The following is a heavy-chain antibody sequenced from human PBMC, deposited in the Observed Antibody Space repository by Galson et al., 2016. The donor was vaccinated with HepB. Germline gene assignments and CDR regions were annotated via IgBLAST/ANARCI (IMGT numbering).Heavy chain of an antibody. CDR3: AKEDGGFNFDP. CDR1: GFIFDDYS. D-gene: IGHD2-15*01. J-gene: IGHJ5*02. V-gene: IGHV3-9*01. CDR2: INWNSARV. Sequence: SLRLSCAASGFIFDDYSMHWVRQIPGKGLEWVSGINWNSARVDYAGSGKGRFTISRDKNSLFLRMNSLRPEDTALYYCAKEDGGFNFDPWGQGTLFTVSS.